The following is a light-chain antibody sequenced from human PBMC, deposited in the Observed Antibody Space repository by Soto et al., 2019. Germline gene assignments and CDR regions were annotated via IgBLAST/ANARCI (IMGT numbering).Light chain of an antibody. CDR1: SSNIGYNY. V-gene: IGLV1-47*01. CDR2: RND. J-gene: IGLJ3*02. Sequence: QSVLTQPPSASGTPGQRVTISCSGTSSNIGYNYVYWYQQLPGTAPKLLIYRNDQRPSGVPDRFSGSKSGTSASLAISGLRSEDEADYYCAACDDSLSGWVFGGGTKLTVL. CDR3: AACDDSLSGWV.